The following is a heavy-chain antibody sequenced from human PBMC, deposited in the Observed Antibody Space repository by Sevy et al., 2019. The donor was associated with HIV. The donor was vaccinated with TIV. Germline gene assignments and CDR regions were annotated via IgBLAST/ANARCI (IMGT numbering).Heavy chain of an antibody. J-gene: IGHJ6*02. Sequence: GWSLRLSCVGSGFIFDDYGMHWVRQAPGKGLEWVALISHDGGKKYYADSVKGRFTISRDNFKNTLYLQMNTLRRDDTAAYFCTKDPPVYGDFPYGMDVWGQGTTVTVSS. V-gene: IGHV3-30*18. CDR3: TKDPPVYGDFPYGMDV. D-gene: IGHD4-17*01. CDR2: ISHDGGKK. CDR1: GFIFDDYG.